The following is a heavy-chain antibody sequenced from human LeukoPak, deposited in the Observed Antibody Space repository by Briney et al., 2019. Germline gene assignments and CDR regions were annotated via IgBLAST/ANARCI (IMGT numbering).Heavy chain of an antibody. CDR2: INSDGSST. J-gene: IGHJ5*02. V-gene: IGHV3-74*01. Sequence: PGGSLRLSCAASGFTFSSYWMHWVRQAPWKGLVWVSRINSDGSSTNYADSVKGRFTISRDNAKNTLYLQMNSLRAEDTALYFCARASSHSGYEDNWFAPWGQGTLVTVSS. CDR1: GFTFSSYW. D-gene: IGHD5-12*01. CDR3: ARASSHSGYEDNWFAP.